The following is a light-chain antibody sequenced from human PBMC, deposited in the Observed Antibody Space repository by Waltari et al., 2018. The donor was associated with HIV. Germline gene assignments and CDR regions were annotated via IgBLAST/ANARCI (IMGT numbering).Light chain of an antibody. CDR3: QSYDNNNVL. J-gene: IGLJ2*01. CDR1: SGNLASSF. Sequence: NFMLTQPHSVSQSPGKTVPISFTPRSGNLASSFMQWYQQRSGNSPTAVIYENKQRPSGVPDRFSGSIDSSSNSASLTISGLKTEDEADYYCQSYDNNNVLFGGGTKLTVL. V-gene: IGLV6-57*01. CDR2: ENK.